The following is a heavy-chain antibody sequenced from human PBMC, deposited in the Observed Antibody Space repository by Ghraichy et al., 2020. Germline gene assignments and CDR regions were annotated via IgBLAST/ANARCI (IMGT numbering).Heavy chain of an antibody. J-gene: IGHJ4*02. Sequence: GESLNISCAASGFTFGSNWVTWVRQAPGKGLEWVGNIKQDGSEKYYVGSVKGRFSISRDNAKNSLYLQMNSLRDEDTAVYYCARAVHRVGPYLDYWGQGTLVTVSS. CDR3: ARAVHRVGPYLDY. CDR2: IKQDGSEK. CDR1: GFTFGSNW. V-gene: IGHV3-7*01. D-gene: IGHD1-26*01.